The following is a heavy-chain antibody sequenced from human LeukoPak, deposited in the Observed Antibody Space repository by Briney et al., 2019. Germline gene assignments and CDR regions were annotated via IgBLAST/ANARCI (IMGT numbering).Heavy chain of an antibody. CDR1: GFTVGSYY. D-gene: IGHD2-21*02. J-gene: IGHJ4*02. Sequence: GGSLRLSCAASGFTVGSYYLSWVRQAPGKGLEWVSIIYSGGSTYYADSVKGRFTISRDSSKSMLYLEMSSLRAEDTAVYYCQVTDTDSFDYWGQGTLVTVSS. V-gene: IGHV3-53*01. CDR2: IYSGGST. CDR3: QVTDTDSFDY.